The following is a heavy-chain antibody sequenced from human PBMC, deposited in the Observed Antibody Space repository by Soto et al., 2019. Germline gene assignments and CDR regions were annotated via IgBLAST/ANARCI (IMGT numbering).Heavy chain of an antibody. J-gene: IGHJ4*02. Sequence: AASVKVSCKASGYTFSGYYMHWVRQAPGQGLEWMGWINTLSGDTSFPQKFQGRLAMTRDTSIDTVFMEVSRLTSDDTAIYYCARSLLNVILPLGYWGQGTLVTVSS. D-gene: IGHD3-3*02. CDR3: ARSLLNVILPLGY. V-gene: IGHV1-2*02. CDR2: INTLSGDT. CDR1: GYTFSGYY.